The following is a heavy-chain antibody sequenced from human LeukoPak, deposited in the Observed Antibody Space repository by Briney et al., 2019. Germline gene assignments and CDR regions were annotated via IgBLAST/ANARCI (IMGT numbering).Heavy chain of an antibody. CDR2: IWYDGSNK. CDR3: ARERQYGSGSYYNPPVGY. Sequence: PGRSLRLSCAASGFTFSSYGMHWVRQAPGKGLEWVAVIWYDGSNKYYADSVKGRFTISRDNSKNTLYLQMNSLRAEDTAVYYCARERQYGSGSYYNPPVGYWGQGTLVTVSS. CDR1: GFTFSSYG. V-gene: IGHV3-33*01. D-gene: IGHD3-10*01. J-gene: IGHJ4*02.